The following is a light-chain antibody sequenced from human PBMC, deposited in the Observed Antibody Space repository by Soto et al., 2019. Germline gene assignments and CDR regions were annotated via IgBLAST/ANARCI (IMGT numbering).Light chain of an antibody. V-gene: IGLV2-14*03. CDR3: SSYTRTATRYV. CDR2: DVT. CDR1: SNDVGAYNS. Sequence: SALTQPASVSGSPGQSITISCSGTSNDVGAYNSVSWYQQHPGRASKLILYDVTSRPSNVSNRFSGSKSGNTASLSISGLRPEDEADYFCSSYTRTATRYVFGSGTKVTVL. J-gene: IGLJ1*01.